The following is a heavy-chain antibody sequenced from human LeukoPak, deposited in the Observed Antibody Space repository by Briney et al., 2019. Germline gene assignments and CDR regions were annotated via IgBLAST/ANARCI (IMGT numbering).Heavy chain of an antibody. CDR1: GGSFSSYY. D-gene: IGHD6-19*01. V-gene: IGHV4-4*08. J-gene: IGHJ6*03. Sequence: SETLSLTCALYGGSFSSYYWSWIRQPPGKGLEWIGYIYYSGSTYYNPSLKSRVTISVDTSKNQLSLKLTSLTAADTAVYYCARDHIGIAVAADYYYYMDVWGKGTTVTVSS. CDR2: IYYSGST. CDR3: ARDHIGIAVAADYYYYMDV.